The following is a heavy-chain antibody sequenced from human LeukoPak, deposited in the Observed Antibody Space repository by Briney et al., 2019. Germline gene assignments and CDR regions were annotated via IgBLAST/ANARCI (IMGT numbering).Heavy chain of an antibody. CDR3: AREVGGGVDC. V-gene: IGHV3-64*01. CDR1: GFTFSNYV. CDR2: ISGNGGTT. Sequence: GGSLRLSCAVSGFTFSNYVTHWVRQAPGKGLESVSAISGNGGTTYYINSVKGRFTISRDNSKNTLYLQMGSLRAEDMAVYYCAREVGGGVDCWGQGTLVTVSS. J-gene: IGHJ4*02. D-gene: IGHD3-16*01.